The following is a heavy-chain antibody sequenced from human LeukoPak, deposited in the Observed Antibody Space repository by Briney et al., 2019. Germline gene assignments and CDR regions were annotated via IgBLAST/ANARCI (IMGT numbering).Heavy chain of an antibody. D-gene: IGHD3-9*01. CDR3: ARGIDICDY. V-gene: IGHV4-4*07. CDR2: IYTSGST. J-gene: IGHJ4*02. CDR1: GGSISSYY. Sequence: KPSETLSLTCSVSGGSISSYYWSWIRQPAGKGPEWIGRIYTSGSTNSNPSLNSRVTMSVDTSKNQFSLRLSSVTAAATGVFCWARGIDICDYWGQGTLVTVSS.